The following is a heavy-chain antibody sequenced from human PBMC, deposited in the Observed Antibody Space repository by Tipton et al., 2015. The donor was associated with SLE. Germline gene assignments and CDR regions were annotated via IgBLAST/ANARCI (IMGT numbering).Heavy chain of an antibody. Sequence: TLSLTCTVSGASIKSGSYFWTWIRQPAGKGLEWIGRMFSSGDTNYNPSLKSRLTMSVDTSKNQFSLTVNSVTAADTAVYYCARENVAADGAFDIWGQGQWSPSLQ. V-gene: IGHV4-61*02. CDR3: ARENVAADGAFDI. J-gene: IGHJ3*02. CDR1: GASIKSGSYF. D-gene: IGHD6-13*01. CDR2: MFSSGDT.